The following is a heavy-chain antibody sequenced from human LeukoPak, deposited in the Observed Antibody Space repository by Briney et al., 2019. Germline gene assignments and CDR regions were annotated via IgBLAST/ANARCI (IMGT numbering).Heavy chain of an antibody. D-gene: IGHD3-10*01. CDR3: AKRFGEATYYYYMDV. V-gene: IGHV3-30*18. J-gene: IGHJ6*03. Sequence: PGGSLRLSCAASGFTFSSYGMHWVRQAPGKGLEWVAVISYDGSNKYYADSVQGRFTISRDDSKNTLFLQMNSLRAEDTAVYYCAKRFGEATYYYYMDVWGKGTTVTISS. CDR2: ISYDGSNK. CDR1: GFTFSSYG.